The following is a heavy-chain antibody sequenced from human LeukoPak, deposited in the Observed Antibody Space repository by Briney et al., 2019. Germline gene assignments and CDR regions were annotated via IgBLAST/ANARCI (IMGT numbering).Heavy chain of an antibody. D-gene: IGHD3-3*01. CDR1: GFTFSDYY. CDR2: ISSSGSTI. CDR3: ARGGHDYDFWSGYYIPSNWFDP. V-gene: IGHV3-11*01. J-gene: IGHJ5*02. Sequence: GGSLRLSCAASGFTFSDYYMSWIRQAPGKGLEWVSYISSSGSTIHYADSVKGRFTISRDNAKNSLYLQMNSLRAEDTAVYYCARGGHDYDFWSGYYIPSNWFDPWGQGSLVTVSS.